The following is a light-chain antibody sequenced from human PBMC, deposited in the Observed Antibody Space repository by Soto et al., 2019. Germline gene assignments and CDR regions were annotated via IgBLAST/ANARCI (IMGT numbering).Light chain of an antibody. Sequence: EIVLTQSPGTLSLSPGERATLSCRASQSINSRYFAWDQQKPGQAPRLLIYGASSRATGIPDWFSGSGSGTDFTLPISRLAPEDFSVYYSQQFGSSPGFTFGPGTKVDIK. CDR2: GAS. CDR1: QSINSRY. J-gene: IGKJ3*01. CDR3: QQFGSSPGFT. V-gene: IGKV3-20*01.